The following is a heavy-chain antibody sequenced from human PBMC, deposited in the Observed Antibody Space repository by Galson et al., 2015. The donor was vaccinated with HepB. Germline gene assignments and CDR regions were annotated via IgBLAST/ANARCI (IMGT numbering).Heavy chain of an antibody. Sequence: SLRLSCAASGFTFSSYGMHWVRQAPGKGLEWVAVISYDGSNKYYADSVKGRFTISRDNSKNTLYLQMNSLRAEDTAVYYCGTGGSGTFDYWGQGTLVTVSS. CDR1: GFTFSSYG. CDR2: ISYDGSNK. J-gene: IGHJ4*02. CDR3: GTGGSGTFDY. D-gene: IGHD3-10*01. V-gene: IGHV3-30*03.